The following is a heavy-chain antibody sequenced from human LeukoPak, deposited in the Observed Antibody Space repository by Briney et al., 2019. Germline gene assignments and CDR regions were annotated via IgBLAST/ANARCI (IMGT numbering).Heavy chain of an antibody. Sequence: ASVKVSCKASGGTFSSYAISWVRQAPGQGLEWMGIINPSGGSTSYAQKFQGRVTMTRDTSTSTVYMELSSLRSEDTAVYYCARDNLGYYDSSGYYPFDYWGQGTLVTVSS. J-gene: IGHJ4*02. CDR3: ARDNLGYYDSSGYYPFDY. CDR2: INPSGGST. V-gene: IGHV1-46*01. CDR1: GGTFSSYA. D-gene: IGHD3-22*01.